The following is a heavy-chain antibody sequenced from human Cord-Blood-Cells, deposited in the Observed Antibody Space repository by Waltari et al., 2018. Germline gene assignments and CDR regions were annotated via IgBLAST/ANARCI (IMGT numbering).Heavy chain of an antibody. Sequence: QVQLVQSGAEVKKPGASVKVSCKASGYTFTSYGISWVRQAPGQGLEWMGWISAYNGNTNYAQKLQGRVTMTTDTSTSTAYMGRRSLRSDDTAVYYGARGPRRGRPAAYYYYGMDVWGQGTTVTVSS. CDR2: ISAYNGNT. CDR3: ARGPRRGRPAAYYYYGMDV. V-gene: IGHV1-18*01. D-gene: IGHD2-2*01. CDR1: GYTFTSYG. J-gene: IGHJ6*02.